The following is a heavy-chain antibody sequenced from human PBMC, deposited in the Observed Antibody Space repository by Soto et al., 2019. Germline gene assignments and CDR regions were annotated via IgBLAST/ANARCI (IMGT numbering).Heavy chain of an antibody. V-gene: IGHV3-48*01. CDR3: ARDSAIVAYYYMDV. J-gene: IGHJ6*03. CDR2: ISSSSSTI. D-gene: IGHD3-16*02. Sequence: EVQLVESGGGLVQPGGSLRLSCAASGFTFSSYSMNWVRQAPGKGLEWVSYISSSSSTIYYADSVKGRFTISRDNAKNSLYLQMNSLRADDTAVYYCARDSAIVAYYYMDVWGKGTTVTVSS. CDR1: GFTFSSYS.